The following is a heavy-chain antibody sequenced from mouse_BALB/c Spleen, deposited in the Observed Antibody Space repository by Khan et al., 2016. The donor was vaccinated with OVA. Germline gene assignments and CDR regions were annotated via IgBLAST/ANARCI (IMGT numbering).Heavy chain of an antibody. D-gene: IGHD3-2*02. CDR2: IYPGTDNT. V-gene: IGHV1-76*01. CDR1: GYNFTSYW. CDR3: AREEALYYFDY. Sequence: QVQLKESGAELVRPGASVKLSCKTPGYNFTSYWIHWVKQRFGQGLEWIARIYPGTDNTYYNEKLKDKATLTADKSSSTAFMQLTSLKSEDSAVYFCAREEALYYFDYWGQGTTLTVSS. J-gene: IGHJ2*01.